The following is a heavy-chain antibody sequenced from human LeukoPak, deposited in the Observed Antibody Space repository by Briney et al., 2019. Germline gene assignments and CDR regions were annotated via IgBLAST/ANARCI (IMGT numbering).Heavy chain of an antibody. V-gene: IGHV4-34*01. CDR3: ARAYCSGGSCYSSRGMFDP. CDR2: INHSGST. Sequence: SETLSLTCAVYGGSFSGYYWSWIRQPPGKGLEWIGEINHSGSTNYNPSLKSRVTISVDTSKNQFSLKLSSVTAADTAVYYCARAYCSGGSCYSSRGMFDPWGQGTLVTVSS. CDR1: GGSFSGYY. J-gene: IGHJ5*02. D-gene: IGHD2-15*01.